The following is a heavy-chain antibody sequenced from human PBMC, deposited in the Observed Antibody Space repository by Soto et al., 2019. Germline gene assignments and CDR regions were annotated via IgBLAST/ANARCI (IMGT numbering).Heavy chain of an antibody. J-gene: IGHJ6*02. D-gene: IGHD6-13*01. V-gene: IGHV4-31*03. CDR2: IYYSGST. CDR1: GGSISSGGYY. CDR3: ARDRFSLAAAGYYYYYGMDV. Sequence: SETLSLTCTVSGGSISSGGYYWSWIRQHPGKGLEWIGYIYYSGSTYYNPSLKSRVTISVDTSKNQFSLKLSSVTAADTAVYYCARDRFSLAAAGYYYYYGMDVWGQGTTVTLSS.